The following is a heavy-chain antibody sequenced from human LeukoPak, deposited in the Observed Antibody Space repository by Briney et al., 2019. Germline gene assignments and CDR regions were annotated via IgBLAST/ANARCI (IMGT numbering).Heavy chain of an antibody. Sequence: GESLKISCKGSGYSFTSYWISWVRQMPGKGLEWMGRIDPSDSYTNYSPSFQGYVTISADKSISTAYLQWSSLKASDTAMYYCASRSRYGYSWDYWGQGTLVTVSS. CDR2: IDPSDSYT. CDR1: GYSFTSYW. V-gene: IGHV5-10-1*01. D-gene: IGHD5-18*01. J-gene: IGHJ4*02. CDR3: ASRSRYGYSWDY.